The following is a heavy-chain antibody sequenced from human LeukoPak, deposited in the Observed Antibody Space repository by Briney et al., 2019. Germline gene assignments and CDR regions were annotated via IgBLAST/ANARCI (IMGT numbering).Heavy chain of an antibody. CDR2: ISWNSGSI. J-gene: IGHJ4*02. CDR3: AKDISSSWYGFDY. CDR1: GFTFDDYA. Sequence: PGGSLRLSCAASGFTFDDYAMHWVRQAPGKGLEWVSGISWNSGSIGYADSVKGRFTISRDNAKNSLYLQMNSLRAEDMALYYCAKDISSSWYGFDYWGQGTLVTVSS. V-gene: IGHV3-9*03. D-gene: IGHD6-13*01.